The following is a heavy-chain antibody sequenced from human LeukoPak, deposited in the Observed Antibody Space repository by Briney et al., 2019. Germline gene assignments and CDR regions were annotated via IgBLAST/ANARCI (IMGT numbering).Heavy chain of an antibody. CDR1: GGSISSYY. Sequence: SETLSLTCTVSGGSISSYYWSWIRQPPGKGLGWIGYMYYSGSTNYNPSLKSRVTISVDTSKNQSSLKLSSVTAADTAVYYCARDARRGWFDPWGQGTLVTVSS. J-gene: IGHJ5*02. V-gene: IGHV4-59*01. D-gene: IGHD3-10*01. CDR2: MYYSGST. CDR3: ARDARRGWFDP.